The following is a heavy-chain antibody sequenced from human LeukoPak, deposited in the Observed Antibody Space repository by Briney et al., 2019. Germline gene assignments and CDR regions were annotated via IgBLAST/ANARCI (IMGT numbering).Heavy chain of an antibody. CDR2: IIPIFGTA. CDR3: ARGIAAAGTLRGWFDP. D-gene: IGHD6-13*01. CDR1: GGTFSSYA. V-gene: IGHV1-69*01. Sequence: SVKVSCKASGGTFSSYAISWVRQAPGQGLEWMGGIIPIFGTANYAQKFQGRVTITADESTSTAYMELSSLRSEDTAVYYCARGIAAAGTLRGWFDPWGQGTLVTVS. J-gene: IGHJ5*02.